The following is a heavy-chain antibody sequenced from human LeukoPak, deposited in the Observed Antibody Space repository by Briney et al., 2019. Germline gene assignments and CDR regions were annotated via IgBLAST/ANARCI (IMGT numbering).Heavy chain of an antibody. CDR1: GGSISSGGYS. CDR3: ARDLYVLRYFDWLLGPEYYFDY. D-gene: IGHD3-9*01. CDR2: IYHSGST. Sequence: SSQTLSLTFAVSGGSISSGGYSWSWIRQPPGKGLEWIGYIYHSGSTYYNPSLKSRVTISVDRSKNQFSLKLSSVTAADTAVYYCARDLYVLRYFDWLLGPEYYFDYWGQGTLVTVSS. V-gene: IGHV4-30-2*01. J-gene: IGHJ4*02.